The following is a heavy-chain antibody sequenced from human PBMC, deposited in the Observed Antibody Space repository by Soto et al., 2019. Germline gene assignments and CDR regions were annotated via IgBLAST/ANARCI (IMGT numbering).Heavy chain of an antibody. D-gene: IGHD6-19*01. CDR1: GFTFGDYA. V-gene: IGHV3-9*01. CDR2: ITWNSRTI. J-gene: IGHJ3*02. CDR3: ATDWEAVSGNGAFDM. Sequence: PVGSLRLSCAVSGFTFGDYAMHWVRRAPGKGLEWVSSITWNSRTIGYADSVKGRFTISRDNARNSLFLQMNSLRPEDSALYYCATDWEAVSGNGAFDMWGQGTMVTVSS.